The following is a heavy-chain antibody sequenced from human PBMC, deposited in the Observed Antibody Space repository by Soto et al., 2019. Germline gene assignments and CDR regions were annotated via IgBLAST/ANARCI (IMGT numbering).Heavy chain of an antibody. CDR1: GYSFTSYW. J-gene: IGHJ6*02. Sequence: GESLKISCKGSGYSFTSYWIGWVRQMPGKGLEWMGIIYPGNSDTRYSPSFQGQVTISADRSISTAYLQWSSLKASDTAMYYCAGGGVRGVITRTRDYYGMDVWGQGTTVTVSS. CDR3: AGGGVRGVITRTRDYYGMDV. V-gene: IGHV5-51*01. D-gene: IGHD3-10*01. CDR2: IYPGNSDT.